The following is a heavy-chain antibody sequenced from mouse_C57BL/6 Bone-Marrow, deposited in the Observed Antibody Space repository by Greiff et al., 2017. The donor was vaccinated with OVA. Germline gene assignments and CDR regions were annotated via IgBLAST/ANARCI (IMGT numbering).Heavy chain of an antibody. D-gene: IGHD2-1*01. J-gene: IGHJ2*01. V-gene: IGHV5-4*01. Sequence: EVHLVESGGGLVKPGGSLKLSCAASGFTFSSYAMSWVRQTPEKRLEWVATISDGGSYTYYPDNVKGRFTISRDNAKNNLYLQMSHLKSEDTAMYDCARLVRRYVDYWGQGTTLTVSS. CDR1: GFTFSSYA. CDR2: ISDGGSYT. CDR3: ARLVRRYVDY.